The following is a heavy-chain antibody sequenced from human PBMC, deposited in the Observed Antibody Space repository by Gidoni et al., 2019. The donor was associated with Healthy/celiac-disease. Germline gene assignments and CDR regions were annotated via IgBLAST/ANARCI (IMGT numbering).Heavy chain of an antibody. V-gene: IGHV3-9*01. CDR3: AKGIAAAGSRIYYFDY. Sequence: EVQLVESGGGLVQPGRSLRLSCAASGFTFDAYAMHWVRQAPGKGLEWVSGISWNSGSIGYADSVKGRFTISRDNAKNSLYLQMNSLRAEDTALYYCAKGIAAAGSRIYYFDYWGQGTLVTVSS. CDR2: ISWNSGSI. CDR1: GFTFDAYA. D-gene: IGHD6-13*01. J-gene: IGHJ4*02.